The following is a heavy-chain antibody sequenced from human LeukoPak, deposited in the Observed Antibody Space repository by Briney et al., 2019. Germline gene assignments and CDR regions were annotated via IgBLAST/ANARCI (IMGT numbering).Heavy chain of an antibody. Sequence: GASVKVSCKASGYTFTSYDINWVRQATGQGLEWMGWMNPNSGNTGYAQKFQGRVTMTRNTSISTAYMELSSLRSEDTAVYYCARRVATITRYYYYYYMDVWGKGTTVTISS. J-gene: IGHJ6*03. V-gene: IGHV1-8*01. D-gene: IGHD5-12*01. CDR2: MNPNSGNT. CDR1: GYTFTSYD. CDR3: ARRVATITRYYYYYYMDV.